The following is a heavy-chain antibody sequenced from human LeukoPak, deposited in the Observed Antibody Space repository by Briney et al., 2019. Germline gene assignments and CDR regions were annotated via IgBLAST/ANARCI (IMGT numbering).Heavy chain of an antibody. J-gene: IGHJ6*03. Sequence: SVKVSCKASGYTFTSYYMHWVRQAPGQGLEWMGGIIPIFGTANYAQKFQGRVTITADKSTSTAYMELSSLRSEDTAVYYCARDNRAYCGGDCSVYYYYYYMDVWGKGTTVTVSS. CDR2: IIPIFGTA. V-gene: IGHV1-69*06. CDR1: GYTFTSYY. CDR3: ARDNRAYCGGDCSVYYYYYYMDV. D-gene: IGHD2-21*02.